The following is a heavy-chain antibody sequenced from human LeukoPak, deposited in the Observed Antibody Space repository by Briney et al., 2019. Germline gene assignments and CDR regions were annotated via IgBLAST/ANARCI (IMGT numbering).Heavy chain of an antibody. Sequence: GGSLRLSCAASGFTVSSNYMSWVRQAPGKGLEWVSVIYSGGSTYYADSVKGRFTIPRDNSKNTLYLQMNSLRAEDTAVYYCAREIRDWYFDLWGRGTLVTVSS. J-gene: IGHJ2*01. CDR2: IYSGGST. CDR1: GFTVSSNY. D-gene: IGHD3-10*01. V-gene: IGHV3-53*01. CDR3: AREIRDWYFDL.